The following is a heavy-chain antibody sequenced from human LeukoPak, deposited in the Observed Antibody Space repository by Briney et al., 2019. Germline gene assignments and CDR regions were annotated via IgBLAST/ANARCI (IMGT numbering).Heavy chain of an antibody. CDR1: GFIFRNYA. CDR2: ISSRGDST. V-gene: IGHV3-23*01. D-gene: IGHD6-19*01. CDR3: VKGPRPDITVAHTVEN. Sequence: PGGSLRLSCATSGFIFRNYAMSWVRQVPGRGLEWVSTISSRGDSTYVADSVKGRFTISRDNSKNLLYLQMNTVRAEDTAVYYCVKGPRPDITVAHTVENWGQGTLVTVSS. J-gene: IGHJ4*02.